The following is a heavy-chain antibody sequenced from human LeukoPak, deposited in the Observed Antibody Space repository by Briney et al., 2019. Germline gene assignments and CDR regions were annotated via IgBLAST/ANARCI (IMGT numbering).Heavy chain of an antibody. V-gene: IGHV1-69*05. D-gene: IGHD3-3*01. CDR1: GGTFSSYA. Sequence: SVKVSCKASGGTFSSYAISWVRQAPGQGLEWMGGIIPIFGTANYAQKFQGRVTITTDESTSTAYMELSSLRSEDTAVYYCVKGPTIFGVVIIPSAFDIWGQGTMVTVSS. J-gene: IGHJ3*02. CDR3: VKGPTIFGVVIIPSAFDI. CDR2: IIPIFGTA.